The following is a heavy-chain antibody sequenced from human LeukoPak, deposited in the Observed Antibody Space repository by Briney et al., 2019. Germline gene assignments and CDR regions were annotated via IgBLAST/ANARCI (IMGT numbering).Heavy chain of an antibody. CDR1: GVSFSGYY. CDR3: ARSEMVYAIPRDTPSLNYYYYYGMDV. J-gene: IGHJ6*02. D-gene: IGHD2-8*01. CDR2: INHSGST. V-gene: IGHV4-34*01. Sequence: SETLSLTCAVYGVSFSGYYWSWIRQPPGKGLEWIGEINHSGSTNYNPSLKSRVTISVDTSKNQFSLKLSSVTAADTAVYYCARSEMVYAIPRDTPSLNYYYYYGMDVWGQGTTVTVSS.